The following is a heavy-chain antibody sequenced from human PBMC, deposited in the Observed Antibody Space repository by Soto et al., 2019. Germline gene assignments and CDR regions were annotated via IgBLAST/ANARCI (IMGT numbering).Heavy chain of an antibody. CDR3: VRTQYSTSRADY. D-gene: IGHD6-6*01. CDR2: IKYDGSTK. Sequence: GGSLRLPCAASGFTFSSHGMHWVRQAQGKGLVWVAVIKYDGSTKYYADSVKGRFTISRDNAESTLFLQINSLRAEDTAVYFCVRTQYSTSRADYWGQGTLVSVSS. V-gene: IGHV3-30*03. J-gene: IGHJ4*02. CDR1: GFTFSSHG.